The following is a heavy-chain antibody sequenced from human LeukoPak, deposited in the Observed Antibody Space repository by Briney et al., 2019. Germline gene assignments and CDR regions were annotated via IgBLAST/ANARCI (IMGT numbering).Heavy chain of an antibody. CDR3: ARDRYHAFDI. J-gene: IGHJ3*02. D-gene: IGHD2-2*02. CDR2: IYYSGST. Sequence: ASETLSLTCTVSGGSISSSSYYWGWIRQPPGKGLEWIGYIYYSGSTYYNPSPKSRVTISVDTSKNQFSLKLSSVTAADTAVYYCARDRYHAFDIWGQGTMVTVSS. CDR1: GGSISSSSYY. V-gene: IGHV4-31*03.